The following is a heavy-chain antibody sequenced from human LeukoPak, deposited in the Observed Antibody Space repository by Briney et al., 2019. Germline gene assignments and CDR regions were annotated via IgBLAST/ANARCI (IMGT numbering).Heavy chain of an antibody. Sequence: GGSLRLSCAASGFTFSSYGMHWVRQAPGKGLEWVAVIWYDGSNKFYADSVKGRFTISRDNSKNTLYLQMNSLRAEDTAVYYCARDRHDSGGYIDYWGQGTLVTVSS. CDR1: GFTFSSYG. CDR3: ARDRHDSGGYIDY. D-gene: IGHD3-22*01. CDR2: IWYDGSNK. V-gene: IGHV3-33*01. J-gene: IGHJ4*02.